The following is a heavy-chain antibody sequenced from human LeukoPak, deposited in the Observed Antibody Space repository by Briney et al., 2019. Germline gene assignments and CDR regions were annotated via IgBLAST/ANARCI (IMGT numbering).Heavy chain of an antibody. J-gene: IGHJ4*02. Sequence: ASVKVSFSSSASTFTIYYKYLLRQAPGQGLEWMGITNPSGGSTSYAQKFQGRATMTRDTSTSTVYMELSSLRSEDTAVYYCARDSGMVRGTVDYWGQGTLVTVSS. V-gene: IGHV1-46*01. D-gene: IGHD3-10*01. CDR2: TNPSGGST. CDR3: ARDSGMVRGTVDY. CDR1: ASTFTIYY.